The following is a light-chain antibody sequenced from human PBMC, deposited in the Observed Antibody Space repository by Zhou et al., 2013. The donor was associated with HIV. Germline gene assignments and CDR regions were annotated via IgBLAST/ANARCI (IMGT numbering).Light chain of an antibody. V-gene: IGKV3-20*01. J-gene: IGKJ1*01. CDR1: QSVSDN. CDR2: GAS. CDR3: QQYSSAPPT. Sequence: EIVMTQSPGTLSVSPGETATLSCKTSQSVSDNLAWYQQKPGQAPRLLIYGASSRATGIPDRFSGSGSGTDFTLTISRLEPDDFAVYYCQQYSSAPPTFGQGTKVQVK.